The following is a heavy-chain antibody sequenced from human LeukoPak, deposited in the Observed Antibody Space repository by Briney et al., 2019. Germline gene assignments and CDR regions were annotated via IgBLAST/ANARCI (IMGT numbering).Heavy chain of an antibody. Sequence: SETLSLTCTVSGGSISSYYWSWIRRPAGKGLEWIGRIYTSGSTNYNPSLRSRVTISVDTSKNQFSLKLSSVTAADTAVYYCAREKDIVVVVAATQPYYYYYYMDVWGKGTTVTISS. D-gene: IGHD2-15*01. CDR2: IYTSGST. J-gene: IGHJ6*03. CDR1: GGSISSYY. V-gene: IGHV4-4*07. CDR3: AREKDIVVVVAATQPYYYYYYMDV.